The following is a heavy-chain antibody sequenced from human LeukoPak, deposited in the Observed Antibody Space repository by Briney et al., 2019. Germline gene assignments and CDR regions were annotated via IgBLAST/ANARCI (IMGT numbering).Heavy chain of an antibody. CDR3: ARDRWSGYSYGMGV. D-gene: IGHD3-3*01. J-gene: IGHJ6*02. CDR1: GFTVSSNY. CDR2: IYSGGST. Sequence: PGGSLRLSCAASGFTVSSNYMSWVRQAPGKGLEWVSVIYSGGSTYYADSVKGRFTISRDNSKNTLYLQMNSLRAEDTAVYYCARDRWSGYSYGMGVWGQGTTVTVSS. V-gene: IGHV3-53*01.